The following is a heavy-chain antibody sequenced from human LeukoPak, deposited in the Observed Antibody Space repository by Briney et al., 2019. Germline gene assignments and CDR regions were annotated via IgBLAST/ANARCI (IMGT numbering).Heavy chain of an antibody. D-gene: IGHD3-10*01. V-gene: IGHV4-31*03. CDR2: IYYSGST. J-gene: IGHJ4*02. CDR1: GGSISSGGYY. Sequence: PSQTLSLTCTVSGGSISSGGYYWSWLRQHPGKGLEWIGYIYYSGSTYYNPSLKSRVTISVDTSKNQFSLKLSSVTAADTAVYYCARAARDLLVRGVECFDYWGQGTLVTVSS. CDR3: ARAARDLLVRGVECFDY.